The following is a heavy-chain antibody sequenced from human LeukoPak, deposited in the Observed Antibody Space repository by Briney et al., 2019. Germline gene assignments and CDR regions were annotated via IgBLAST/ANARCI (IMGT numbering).Heavy chain of an antibody. CDR2: ISYDGSNK. V-gene: IGHV3-30*01. D-gene: IGHD1-26*01. J-gene: IGHJ3*02. Sequence: GRSLRLSCAASGFTFSAYAMHWVRQAPGKGLEWVAVISYDGSNKYYADSVKGRFTISGDKSKDTLYLQMNSLRPEDTAVYYCARGPGPIAGAKNPFDIWGQGTMVTVSS. CDR3: ARGPGPIAGAKNPFDI. CDR1: GFTFSAYA.